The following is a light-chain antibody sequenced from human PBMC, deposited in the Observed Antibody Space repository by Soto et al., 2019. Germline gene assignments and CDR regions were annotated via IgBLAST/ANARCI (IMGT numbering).Light chain of an antibody. Sequence: ENVLTQSPDILSVYPGEGATLSCRASQSVTTGYLAWYQQQPGPAPRLLIYGTSSRATGVPDRFRASGSATDFTLTITRLEPEDFAVYYCQQFGDSLWTFGQGTRVEIK. J-gene: IGKJ1*01. CDR2: GTS. V-gene: IGKV3-20*01. CDR3: QQFGDSLWT. CDR1: QSVTTGY.